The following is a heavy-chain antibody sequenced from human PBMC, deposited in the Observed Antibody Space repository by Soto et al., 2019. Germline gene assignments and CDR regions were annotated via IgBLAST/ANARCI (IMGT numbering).Heavy chain of an antibody. CDR3: ARVNVVTRGYRRGIWFDP. J-gene: IGHJ5*02. Sequence: SETLSLTCTVSGGSFSRYSWSWIRQSPGKGLEWIGYIYYAGNTNYNPSLKSRVSISVDTSMNQFSLKLSSATAADTAIYYCARVNVVTRGYRRGIWFDPRGPGSLVTVS. D-gene: IGHD3-22*01. CDR2: IYYAGNT. CDR1: GGSFSRYS. V-gene: IGHV4-59*01.